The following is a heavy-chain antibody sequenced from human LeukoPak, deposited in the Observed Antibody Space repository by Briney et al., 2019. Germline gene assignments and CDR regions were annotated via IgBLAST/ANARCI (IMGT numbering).Heavy chain of an antibody. CDR3: AGRDDITVFGVVITPPNWFDP. V-gene: IGHV3-7*01. CDR1: GFTFSNYW. J-gene: IGHJ5*02. D-gene: IGHD3-3*01. CDR2: IKEDGSEK. Sequence: GGSLRLSCAASGFTFSNYWMSWVRQVPGKGLEWVANIKEDGSEKYYVDSVKGRFTISRDNAKNSLYLQMNSLRAEDTAVYYCAGRDDITVFGVVITPPNWFDPWGQGTLVTVSS.